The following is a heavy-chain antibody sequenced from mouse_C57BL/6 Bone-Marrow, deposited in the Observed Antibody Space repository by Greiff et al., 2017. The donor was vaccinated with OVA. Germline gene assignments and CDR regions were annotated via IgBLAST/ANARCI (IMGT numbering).Heavy chain of an antibody. D-gene: IGHD2-2*01. V-gene: IGHV5-17*01. CDR3: ARPGGYGGFDY. CDR1: GFTFSDYG. J-gene: IGHJ2*01. CDR2: ISSGSSTI. Sequence: DVMLVESGGGLVKPGGSLKLSCAASGFTFSDYGMHWVRQAPEKGLEWVAYISSGSSTIYYADTVKGRFTISRDNAKNTLFLQMTSLRSEDTAMEYCARPGGYGGFDYWGQGTTLTVSS.